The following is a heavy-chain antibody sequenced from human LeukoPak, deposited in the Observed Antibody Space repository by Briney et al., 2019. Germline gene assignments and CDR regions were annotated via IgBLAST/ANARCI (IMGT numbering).Heavy chain of an antibody. CDR1: GYSISSGYY. D-gene: IGHD5-12*01. CDR3: ARHISGSAYGWFDP. V-gene: IGHV4-38-2*02. Sequence: SETLSLTCTVSGYSISSGYYWGWIRQPPGKGLEWIGSIYHSGSTYYNPSLKSRVTISVDTSKNQFSLKLSSVTAADTAVYYCARHISGSAYGWFDPWGQGTLVTVSS. J-gene: IGHJ5*02. CDR2: IYHSGST.